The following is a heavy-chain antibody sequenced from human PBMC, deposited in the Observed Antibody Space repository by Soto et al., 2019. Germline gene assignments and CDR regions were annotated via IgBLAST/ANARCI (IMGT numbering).Heavy chain of an antibody. CDR3: VKGEYYYDSSGYYPFDY. V-gene: IGHV3-64D*06. D-gene: IGHD3-22*01. CDR1: GVTFCSYA. CDR2: ISTNGGST. J-gene: IGHJ4*02. Sequence: PGWSLRLSCSASGVTFCSYAMHGVRQAPGKGLEYVSSISTNGGSTHYADSVKGRFTISRDNSKNTQYLQMSSLRADDTAVYYCVKGEYYYDSSGYYPFDYWGQGTLVTVSS.